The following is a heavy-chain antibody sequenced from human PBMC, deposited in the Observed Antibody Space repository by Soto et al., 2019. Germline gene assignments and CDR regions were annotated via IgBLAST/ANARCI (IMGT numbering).Heavy chain of an antibody. CDR2: ISSSSSYI. V-gene: IGHV3-21*01. Sequence: EVQLVESGGGLVKPGGSLRLSCAASGFTFSSYSMNWVRQAPGKGLEWVSSISSSSSYIYYADSVKGRFTISRDNAKNSLYLQMNSLRAEDTAVYYCARETRRGTTSYDYWGQGTLVTVSS. D-gene: IGHD4-17*01. CDR3: ARETRRGTTSYDY. CDR1: GFTFSSYS. J-gene: IGHJ4*02.